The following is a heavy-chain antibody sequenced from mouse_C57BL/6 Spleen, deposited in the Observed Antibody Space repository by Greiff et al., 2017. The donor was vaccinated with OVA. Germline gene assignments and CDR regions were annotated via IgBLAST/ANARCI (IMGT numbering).Heavy chain of an antibody. CDR1: GFTFTSYW. CDR3: ERRETVVGYFDD. CDR2: IDPSDSET. J-gene: IGHJ1*03. V-gene: IGHV1-52*01. Sequence: VQLQQPGAELVRPGSSVKLSCKASGFTFTSYWMHWVKQRPIQGLEWIGNIDPSDSETHYNQKFKDKATLTVDYSSSTAYMQLSSLTSEDSAVYYCERRETVVGYFDDWGTGATVTVSS. D-gene: IGHD1-1*01.